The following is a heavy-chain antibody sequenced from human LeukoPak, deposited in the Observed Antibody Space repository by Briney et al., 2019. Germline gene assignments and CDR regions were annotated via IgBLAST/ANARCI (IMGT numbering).Heavy chain of an antibody. CDR2: IYYSGST. J-gene: IGHJ4*02. D-gene: IGHD6-13*01. CDR3: ARGVGQQLDDY. CDR1: GGSFSGYY. Sequence: SETLSLTCAVYGGSFSGYYWSWIRQPPGKGLEWIGYIYYSGSTYYNPSLKSRVTISGDTSKNQFSLKLSSVTAADTAVYYCARGVGQQLDDYWGQGTLVTVSS. V-gene: IGHV4-59*08.